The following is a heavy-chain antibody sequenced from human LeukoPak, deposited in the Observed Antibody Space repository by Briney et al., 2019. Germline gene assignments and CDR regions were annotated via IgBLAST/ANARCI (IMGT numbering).Heavy chain of an antibody. CDR2: ISSSSSYI. D-gene: IGHD5-24*01. CDR1: GFTFSSYS. Sequence: GGSLRLSCAASGFTFSSYSMNWVRQAPGKGLEWVSSISSSSSYIYYADSVKGRFTISRDNAKNSLYLQMNSLRAEGTAVYYCAREVEMAHVDYWGQGTLVTVSS. V-gene: IGHV3-21*01. CDR3: AREVEMAHVDY. J-gene: IGHJ4*02.